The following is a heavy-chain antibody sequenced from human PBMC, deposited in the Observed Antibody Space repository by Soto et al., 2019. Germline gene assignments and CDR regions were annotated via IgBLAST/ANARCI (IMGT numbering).Heavy chain of an antibody. J-gene: IGHJ5*02. D-gene: IGHD1-1*01. CDR1: GASISGFY. Sequence: PSETLSLTCTVSGASISGFYWSWIRKSAGKGLEWIGRIYATGTTDYNPSLKSRVMMSVDTSKKQFSLKLRPVTAADTDVYSCVRDGTKTLRDWFDPWGQGMSVTVSS. CDR2: IYATGTT. V-gene: IGHV4-4*07. CDR3: VRDGTKTLRDWFDP.